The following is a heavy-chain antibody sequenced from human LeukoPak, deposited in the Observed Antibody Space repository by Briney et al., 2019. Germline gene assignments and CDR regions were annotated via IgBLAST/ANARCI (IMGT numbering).Heavy chain of an antibody. D-gene: IGHD6-19*01. CDR1: GGTFSSYA. J-gene: IGHJ6*03. V-gene: IGHV1-69*05. Sequence: SVKVSCKASGGTFSSYAISWVRQAPGQGLEWMGGIIPIFGTANYAQKFQGRVTITTDESTGTAYMELSSLRSEDTAVYYCARSIAVAGTDYYYHMDVWGKGTTVTASS. CDR2: IIPIFGTA. CDR3: ARSIAVAGTDYYYHMDV.